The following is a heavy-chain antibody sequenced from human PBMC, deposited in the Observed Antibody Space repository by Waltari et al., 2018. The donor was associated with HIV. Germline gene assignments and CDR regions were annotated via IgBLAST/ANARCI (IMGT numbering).Heavy chain of an antibody. D-gene: IGHD3-16*01. CDR2: ICGSGVIT. J-gene: IGHJ6*02. Sequence: EVQLLESGGGLVQPGGSLRLSCAASGFTFSVFPMSWVRQAPGKGRGWVSAICGSGVITYYADSVKGRFTISRDNSKNTLSLQMNGPRADDTAVYYCARDWGSLRDDYYYYGMDVWGQGTTVTVSS. V-gene: IGHV3-23*01. CDR3: ARDWGSLRDDYYYYGMDV. CDR1: GFTFSVFP.